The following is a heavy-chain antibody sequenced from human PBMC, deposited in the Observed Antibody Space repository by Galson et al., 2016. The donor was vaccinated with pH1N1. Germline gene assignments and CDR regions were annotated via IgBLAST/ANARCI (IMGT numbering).Heavy chain of an antibody. CDR3: ARHRGGRGGDSYYFYY. Sequence: QSGAEVKKPGESLKISCTGSGYDFSNYWIGWVRQMPGKGLEWMGIIYPGDSDTRYSPSFQGQVTISADKSIDTAFLQWNSLKASDTAMYYCARHRGGRGGDSYYFYYWGQGALVTVSS. CDR1: GYDFSNYW. D-gene: IGHD2-21*02. CDR2: IYPGDSDT. V-gene: IGHV5-51*03. J-gene: IGHJ4*02.